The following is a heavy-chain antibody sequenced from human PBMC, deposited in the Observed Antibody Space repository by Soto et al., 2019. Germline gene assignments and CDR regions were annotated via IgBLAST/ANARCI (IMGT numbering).Heavy chain of an antibody. CDR3: ARVSYYGSGIDY. J-gene: IGHJ4*02. CDR1: GFTFSSYA. CDR2: ISSNGGST. Sequence: EVQLVESGGGLVQPGGSLRLSCAASGFTFSSYAMHWVRQAPGKGLEYVSAISSNGGSTYYANSVKGRFTISRDNSKNTLYLQMGSLRAEDMAVYYCARVSYYGSGIDYWGQGTLVTVSS. V-gene: IGHV3-64*01. D-gene: IGHD3-10*01.